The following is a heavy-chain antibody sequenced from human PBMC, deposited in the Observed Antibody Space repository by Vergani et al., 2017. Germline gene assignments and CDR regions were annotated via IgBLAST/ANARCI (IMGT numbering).Heavy chain of an antibody. V-gene: IGHV3-53*05. CDR3: AKDKGSVAAAGTTPDY. CDR2: IYSGGST. CDR1: GFTVSSNY. Sequence: EVQLVETGGGLIQPGGSLRLSCAASGFTVSSNYMSWVRQAPGKGLEWVSVIYSGGSTYYADSVKGRFTISRDNSKNSLYLQMNSLRAEDTALYYCAKDKGSVAAAGTTPDYWGQGTLVTVSS. D-gene: IGHD6-13*01. J-gene: IGHJ4*02.